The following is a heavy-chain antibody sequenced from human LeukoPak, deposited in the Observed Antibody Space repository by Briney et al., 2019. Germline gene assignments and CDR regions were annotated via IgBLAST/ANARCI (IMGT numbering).Heavy chain of an antibody. V-gene: IGHV1-2*02. CDR3: ALLWFGELLIRDY. J-gene: IGHJ4*02. D-gene: IGHD3-10*01. Sequence: ASVKVSCKASGYTFTGYYMHWARQAPGQGLEWMGWINPNSGGTNYAQKFQGRVTMTRDTSISTAYMELSRLRSDDTAVYYCALLWFGELLIRDYWGQGTLVTVSS. CDR1: GYTFTGYY. CDR2: INPNSGGT.